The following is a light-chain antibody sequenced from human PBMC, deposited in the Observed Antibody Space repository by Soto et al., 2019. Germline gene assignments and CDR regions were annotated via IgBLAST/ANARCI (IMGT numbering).Light chain of an antibody. J-gene: IGKJ3*01. CDR3: QQYNDWLFT. CDR1: QSVGNK. CDR2: GAS. V-gene: IGKV3-15*01. Sequence: EVVMTQSPPTLSVSPGERATLSCRASQSVGNKLAWYQQKPGQAPRLLIYGASTRATDIPARFSGSGSGTEFTLTISSLQSEDFAFYYCQQYNDWLFTFGPGTKVDIK.